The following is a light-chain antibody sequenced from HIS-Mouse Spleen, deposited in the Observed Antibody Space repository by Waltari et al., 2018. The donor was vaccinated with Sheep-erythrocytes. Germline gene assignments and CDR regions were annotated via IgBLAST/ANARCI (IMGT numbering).Light chain of an antibody. CDR2: DAS. CDR1: QSVSSY. Sequence: EIVLTQSPSTLSLSPGERATLSCRASQSVSSYLAWYQQKPGQSPRLLMYDASNRATGIPARFSGSGSGTDFTLTISSLEPEDFAVYYCQQRSNWYTFGQGTQLEI. J-gene: IGKJ2*01. V-gene: IGKV3-11*01. CDR3: QQRSNWYT.